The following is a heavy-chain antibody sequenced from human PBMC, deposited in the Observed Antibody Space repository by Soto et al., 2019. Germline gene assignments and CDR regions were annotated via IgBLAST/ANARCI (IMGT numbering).Heavy chain of an antibody. CDR3: ASQRTTAHTWFDP. J-gene: IGHJ5*02. Sequence: TSETLSLTCTVSGGSISSSSYYWGWIRQPPGKGLEWIGSIYYSGSTYYNPSLKSRVTISVDTSKNQFSLKLSSVTAADTAVYYCASQRTTAHTWFDPWGQGTLVTVSS. V-gene: IGHV4-39*01. D-gene: IGHD1-7*01. CDR2: IYYSGST. CDR1: GGSISSSSYY.